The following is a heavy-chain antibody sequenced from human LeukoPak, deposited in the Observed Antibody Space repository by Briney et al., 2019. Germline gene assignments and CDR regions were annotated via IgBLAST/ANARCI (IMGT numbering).Heavy chain of an antibody. V-gene: IGHV3-23*01. D-gene: IGHD1-26*01. CDR3: TKRVKYGGTWDHFAD. Sequence: GGSLRLSCAASGFTFDNYRMSWVRQAPGKGLEWVSTVNADGGNTYYADSVKGRFTISRDNSKSTLILQLNSLRVEDTALYYCTKRVKYGGTWDHFADWGQGTLVTVSS. CDR1: GFTFDNYR. CDR2: VNADGGNT. J-gene: IGHJ4*02.